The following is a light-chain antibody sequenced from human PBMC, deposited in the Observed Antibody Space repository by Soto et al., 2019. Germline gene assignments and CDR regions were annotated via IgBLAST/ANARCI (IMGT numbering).Light chain of an antibody. CDR3: GGWDDSLSGPV. V-gene: IGLV1-47*01. CDR2: RNN. J-gene: IGLJ2*01. Sequence: QSVLTQQPSASGTPGQRVNISCSGSSSNIGSNYVYWYRQFPGTAPKLLIQRNNQRPSGVPARFSGSKSGTSASLAISGLRSEDDADYYCGGWDDSLSGPVVGGGTQLTVL. CDR1: SSNIGSNY.